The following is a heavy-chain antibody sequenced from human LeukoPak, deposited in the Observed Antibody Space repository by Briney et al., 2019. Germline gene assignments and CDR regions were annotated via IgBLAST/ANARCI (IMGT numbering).Heavy chain of an antibody. CDR2: INAGNGNT. CDR3: ARGGYCSSTSCQRLGFNWFDP. J-gene: IGHJ5*02. V-gene: IGHV1-3*01. Sequence: ASVKVSCKASGYTFTSYAMHWVRQAPGQRLEWMGWINAGNGNTKYSQKFQGRVTITRDTPASTAYMELSSLRSEDTAVYYCARGGYCSSTSCQRLGFNWFDPWGQGTLVTVSS. D-gene: IGHD2-2*01. CDR1: GYTFTSYA.